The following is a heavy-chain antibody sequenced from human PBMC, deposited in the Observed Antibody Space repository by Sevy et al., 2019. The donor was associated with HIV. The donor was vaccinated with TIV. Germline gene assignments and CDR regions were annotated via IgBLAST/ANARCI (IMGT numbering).Heavy chain of an antibody. J-gene: IGHJ3*02. V-gene: IGHV1-2*06. D-gene: IGHD7-27*01. CDR2: FNTNSGDT. Sequence: ASVKVSCKASGYTFIDYYLIWVRQAPGQGLEWMGRFNTNSGDTNYAQKFQGRVTMTRDPSINSAYMERSRLTSDDTAVYYCAGEWGFAMANAVDIWGQGTMVTVSS. CDR3: AGEWGFAMANAVDI. CDR1: GYTFIDYY.